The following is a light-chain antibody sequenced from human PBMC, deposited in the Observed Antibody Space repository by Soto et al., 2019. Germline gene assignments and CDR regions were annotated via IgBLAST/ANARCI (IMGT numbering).Light chain of an antibody. CDR3: QHYNSYSEA. CDR1: QTISSW. Sequence: EIQMTQSPSTLSGSVGDRVTITCRASQTISSWLAWYQQKPGKAPKXLIYKASTLKSGVPSRFSGSGSGTELTLTISSLQPDDFETYYGQHYNSYSEAFGQGTKVDIK. CDR2: KAS. J-gene: IGKJ1*01. V-gene: IGKV1-5*03.